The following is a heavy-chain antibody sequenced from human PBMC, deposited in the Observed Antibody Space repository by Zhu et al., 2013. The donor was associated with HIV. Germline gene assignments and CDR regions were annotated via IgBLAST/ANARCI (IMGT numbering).Heavy chain of an antibody. CDR2: IYYSGST. Sequence: QVQLQESGPGLVKPSETLSLTCTVSGGSISSSSYYWGWIRQPPGKGLEWIGSIYYSGSTYYNPSLKSRVTISVDTSKNQFSLKLSSVTAADTAVYYCARGDLQLAYYDAFDIWGQGTMVTVSS. D-gene: IGHD6-13*01. J-gene: IGHJ3*02. V-gene: IGHV4-39*07. CDR3: ARGDLQLAYYDAFDI. CDR1: GGSISSSSYY.